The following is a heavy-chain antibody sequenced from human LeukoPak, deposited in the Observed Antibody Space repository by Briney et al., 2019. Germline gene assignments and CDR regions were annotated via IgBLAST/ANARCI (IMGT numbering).Heavy chain of an antibody. Sequence: GGSLRLSCAASGFTFSSYSMNWVRQAPGKGLEWISYISSGSSTIYYADSVKGRFAISRDNAKNSLYLQMNSLTAEDTAVYYCAKDDSSSSYYMDVWGKGTTVTVSS. CDR2: ISSGSSTI. CDR3: AKDDSSSSYYMDV. V-gene: IGHV3-48*04. J-gene: IGHJ6*03. CDR1: GFTFSSYS. D-gene: IGHD6-6*01.